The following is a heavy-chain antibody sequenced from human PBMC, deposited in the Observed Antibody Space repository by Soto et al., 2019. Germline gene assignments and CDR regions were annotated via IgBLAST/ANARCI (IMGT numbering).Heavy chain of an antibody. D-gene: IGHD3-22*01. CDR3: ARTVVVHLYYFDY. CDR1: GGTFSSYA. Sequence: PSVKVSCKASGGTFSSYAISWVRQAPGQGLEWMGGIIPIFGTANYAQKFQGRVTITADESTSTAYMELSSLRSEDTAVYYCARTVVVHLYYFDYWGQGTLVTVSS. J-gene: IGHJ4*02. V-gene: IGHV1-69*13. CDR2: IIPIFGTA.